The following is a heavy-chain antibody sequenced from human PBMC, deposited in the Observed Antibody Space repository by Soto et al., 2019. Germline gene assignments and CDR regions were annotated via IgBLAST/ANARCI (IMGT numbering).Heavy chain of an antibody. V-gene: IGHV1-3*01. CDR2: INAGNGNT. Sequence: QVQLVQSGAEVKKPGASVKVSCKASGYTFSNYAMHWVRQAPGQRPEWMGWINAGNGNTKYSQKFQGRVTITTITSASTAYMELSSLRSEDTAVYYCARGYCSGGSCYSVDYWGQGILVTVSS. CDR3: ARGYCSGGSCYSVDY. J-gene: IGHJ4*02. CDR1: GYTFSNYA. D-gene: IGHD2-15*01.